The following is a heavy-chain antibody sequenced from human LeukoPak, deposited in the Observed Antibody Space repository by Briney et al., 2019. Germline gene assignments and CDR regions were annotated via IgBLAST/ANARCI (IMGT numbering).Heavy chain of an antibody. Sequence: SVKVSCKASGGTFSSYAISWVRQAPGQGLEWMGGIIPIFGTANYAQKFQGRVTITTDESTSTAYMELSSLRSEDTAVYYCARDGSYCSSTSCYAYYYYMDVWGKGTTGTVSS. J-gene: IGHJ6*03. D-gene: IGHD2-2*01. CDR1: GGTFSSYA. V-gene: IGHV1-69*05. CDR2: IIPIFGTA. CDR3: ARDGSYCSSTSCYAYYYYMDV.